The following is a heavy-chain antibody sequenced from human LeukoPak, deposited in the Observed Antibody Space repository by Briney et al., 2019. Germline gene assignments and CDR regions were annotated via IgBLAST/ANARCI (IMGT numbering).Heavy chain of an antibody. D-gene: IGHD4-17*01. CDR3: ARAGSYRLTTTL. CDR1: GGSISPYY. V-gene: IGHV4-59*01. J-gene: IGHJ4*02. CDR2: ISYSGST. Sequence: SETLSLTCAVSGGSISPYYWMWIRHPPGQGLDWIGYISYSGSTSFNPSLKSRVTISLDTSTNQVSLMLSSVTAADTAVYYCARAGSYRLTTTLWGQGTLVTVSS.